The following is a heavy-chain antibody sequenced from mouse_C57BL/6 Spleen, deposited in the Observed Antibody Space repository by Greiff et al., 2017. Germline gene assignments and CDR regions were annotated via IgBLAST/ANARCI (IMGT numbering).Heavy chain of an antibody. CDR2: ISDGGSYT. CDR1: GFTFSSYA. Sequence: EVKVVESGGGLVKPGGSLKLSCAASGFTFSSYAMSWVRQTPEKRLEWVATISDGGSYTYYPDNVKGRFTISRDNAKNNLYLQLSHLKSEDTAMYYCARDYDYDEDYFDYWGQGTTLTVSS. V-gene: IGHV5-4*01. J-gene: IGHJ2*01. D-gene: IGHD2-4*01. CDR3: ARDYDYDEDYFDY.